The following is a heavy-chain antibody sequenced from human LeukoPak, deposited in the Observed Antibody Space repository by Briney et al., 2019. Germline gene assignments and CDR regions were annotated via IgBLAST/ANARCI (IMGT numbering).Heavy chain of an antibody. CDR1: GFIFSSYG. V-gene: IGHV3-30*02. J-gene: IGHJ4*02. CDR2: ILSDGSKD. CDR3: AKEGTSYCTNGVCHFDY. D-gene: IGHD2-8*01. Sequence: GSLRLSCAASGFIFSSYGMHWVRQAPGKGLEWVAVILSDGSKDFYADSVKGRFTISRDNSKNTLYLQMNSLRDEDTAIFYCAKEGTSYCTNGVCHFDYWGQGTLVTVSS.